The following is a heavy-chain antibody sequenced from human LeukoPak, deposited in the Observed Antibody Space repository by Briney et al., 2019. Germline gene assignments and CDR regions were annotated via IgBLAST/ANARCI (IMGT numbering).Heavy chain of an antibody. D-gene: IGHD3-10*01. CDR1: GYTFTSYC. V-gene: IGHV1-46*01. J-gene: IGHJ6*03. CDR3: ARGLMTRGSGTYYYYYYMDV. Sequence: ASVKVSCNASGYTFTSYCMHWVRQAPGQGLEWMGIINPSGGSTSYAQKFQGRVTMTRDMSTSTVYMELSSLRSEDTAVYYCARGLMTRGSGTYYYYYYMDVWGKGTTVTVSS. CDR2: INPSGGST.